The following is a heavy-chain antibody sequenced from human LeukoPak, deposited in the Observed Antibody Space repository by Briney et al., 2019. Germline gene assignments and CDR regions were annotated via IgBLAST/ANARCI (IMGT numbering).Heavy chain of an antibody. D-gene: IGHD5-12*01. V-gene: IGHV4-34*01. CDR2: INHSGST. CDR3: ARLGGYDYGGY. Sequence: SETLSLTCAVYGGSFSGYYWSWIRQPPGKGLEWIGEINHSGSTNYNPSLKSRVTISVDTSKNQFSLKLSSVTAADTAVYYCARLGGYDYGGYWGQGTLVTVSS. CDR1: GGSFSGYY. J-gene: IGHJ4*02.